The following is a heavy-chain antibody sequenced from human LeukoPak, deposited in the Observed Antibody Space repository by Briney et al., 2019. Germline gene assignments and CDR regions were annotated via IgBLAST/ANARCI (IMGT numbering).Heavy chain of an antibody. CDR1: GGSISSYY. J-gene: IGHJ5*02. D-gene: IGHD4-17*01. CDR3: ARVRDYGDYWFDP. CDR2: IHYSGST. V-gene: IGHV4-59*01. Sequence: SETLSLTCTVSGGSISSYYWNWIRQPPGKGLEWIGYIHYSGSTKYNPSLKSRVTISVDTTKNQFSLKLNSVTAADTAVYYCARVRDYGDYWFDPWGQGTLVTVSS.